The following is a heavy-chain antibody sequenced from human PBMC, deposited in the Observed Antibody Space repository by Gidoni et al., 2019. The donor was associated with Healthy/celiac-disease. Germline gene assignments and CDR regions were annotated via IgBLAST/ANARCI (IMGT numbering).Heavy chain of an antibody. CDR2: ISSSSSYI. V-gene: IGHV3-21*01. D-gene: IGHD2-21*01. J-gene: IGHJ6*02. Sequence: EVQLVESGGGLVKPGGSLRLSCAASGFTFRCHSMNWVRQAPGKGLEWVSSISSSSSYIYYADSVKGRFTISRDNAKNSLYLQMNSLRAEDTAVYYCARDDSPLIGLYGMDVWGQGTTVTVSS. CDR1: GFTFRCHS. CDR3: ARDDSPLIGLYGMDV.